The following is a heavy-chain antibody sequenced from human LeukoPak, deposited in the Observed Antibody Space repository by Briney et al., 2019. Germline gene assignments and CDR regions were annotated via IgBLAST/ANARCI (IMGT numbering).Heavy chain of an antibody. V-gene: IGHV3-30*18. Sequence: GGSLRLSCAASGFTFSSYGMHWVRQAPGKGLEWVAVISYDGSNKYYADSVKGRFTISRDNSKNTLYLQMNSLRAEDTAVYYCAKGPTYYDILTGYYVDYWGQGTLVTVSS. CDR1: GFTFSSYG. CDR2: ISYDGSNK. CDR3: AKGPTYYDILTGYYVDY. J-gene: IGHJ4*02. D-gene: IGHD3-9*01.